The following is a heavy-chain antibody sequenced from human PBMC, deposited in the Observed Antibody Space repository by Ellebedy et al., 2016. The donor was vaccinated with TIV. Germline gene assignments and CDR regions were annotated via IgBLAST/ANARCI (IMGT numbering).Heavy chain of an antibody. CDR1: GGSISRGSYY. J-gene: IGHJ4*02. D-gene: IGHD6-13*01. CDR2: TYYSGST. V-gene: IGHV4-31*03. Sequence: MPSETLSLTCTVSGGSISRGSYYWNWIRQYPGKGLEWIGYTYYSGSTYYNPSLKSRFNVSVDTSKNQFSLKLSSVTAADTAVYYCARGKFAAAGIDYWGQGTLVTVSS. CDR3: ARGKFAAAGIDY.